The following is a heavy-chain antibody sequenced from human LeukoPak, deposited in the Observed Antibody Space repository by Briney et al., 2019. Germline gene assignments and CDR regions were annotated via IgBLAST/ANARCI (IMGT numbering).Heavy chain of an antibody. J-gene: IGHJ4*02. CDR2: IKQDGSEK. D-gene: IGHD3-10*01. CDR3: ARDPRYYHY. V-gene: IGHV3-7*01. Sequence: GALRLSCAASGFTFSSYWMSWVRQAPGKGLEWVANIKQDGSEKYYADSVKGRFTISRDNAKNSLYLQMNSLRAGDTAVYYCARDPRYYHYWGQGTLVTVSS. CDR1: GFTFSSYW.